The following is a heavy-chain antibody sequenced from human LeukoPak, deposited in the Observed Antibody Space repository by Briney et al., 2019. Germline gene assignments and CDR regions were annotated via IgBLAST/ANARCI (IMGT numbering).Heavy chain of an antibody. D-gene: IGHD2-21*02. CDR3: ARDRTYCGGDCLSGYYYYYMDV. Sequence: GASVKVSCKASGYTFTGYYMHWVRQAPGQGLEWMGWINPNSGGTNYAQKFQGRVTMTRDTSISTAYMELSRLRSDDTAVYYCARDRTYCGGDCLSGYYYYYMDVWGKGTTVTVSS. CDR2: INPNSGGT. J-gene: IGHJ6*03. V-gene: IGHV1-2*02. CDR1: GYTFTGYY.